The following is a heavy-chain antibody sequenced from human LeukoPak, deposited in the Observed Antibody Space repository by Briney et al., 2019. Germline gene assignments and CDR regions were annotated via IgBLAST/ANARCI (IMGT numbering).Heavy chain of an antibody. CDR2: IYYSGST. CDR1: GGSISSYY. J-gene: IGHJ5*02. Sequence: SETLSLTCTVSGGSISSYYWSWIRQPPGKGLEWIGYIYYSGSTNYNPSLKSRVTISVDTSKNQFSLKLSPVTAADTAVYYCARAYTGGFLEWLGGNWFDPWGQGTLVTVSS. D-gene: IGHD3-3*01. CDR3: ARAYTGGFLEWLGGNWFDP. V-gene: IGHV4-59*01.